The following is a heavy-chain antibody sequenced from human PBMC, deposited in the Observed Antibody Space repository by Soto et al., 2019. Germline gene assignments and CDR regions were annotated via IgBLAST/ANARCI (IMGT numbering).Heavy chain of an antibody. J-gene: IGHJ6*02. Sequence: PSDTLSLTSAVSGGSISSGVYSWNWIRQPPGKGLEWIGYIYHSGSTYYNPSLKSRVTMSVDTSKNQFSLKLSSVTAADTAVYFCARGEHYDYVWGSYHNYYYGMDVWGQGTTVT. CDR3: ARGEHYDYVWGSYHNYYYGMDV. V-gene: IGHV4-30-2*05. CDR1: GGSISSGVYS. CDR2: IYHSGST. D-gene: IGHD3-16*02.